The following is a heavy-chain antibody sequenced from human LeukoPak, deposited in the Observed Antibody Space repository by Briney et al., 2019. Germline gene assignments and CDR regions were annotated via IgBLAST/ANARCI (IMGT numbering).Heavy chain of an antibody. CDR1: GFTFSSYT. J-gene: IGHJ3*01. Sequence: GGSLRLSCAASGFTFSSYTMHWVRQIPGERPEWVSSISGDTTYIYYADSLKGRFTISRDNTNTSLFLQMNSLRAEDTATYFSARRGTDASFSFFDVWGQGTMVTVSS. CDR3: ARRGTDASFSFFDV. V-gene: IGHV3-21*01. D-gene: IGHD1-1*01. CDR2: ISGDTTYI.